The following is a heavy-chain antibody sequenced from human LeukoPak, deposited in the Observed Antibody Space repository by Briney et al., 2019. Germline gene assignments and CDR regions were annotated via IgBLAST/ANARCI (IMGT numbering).Heavy chain of an antibody. CDR3: ARAGPPQYADY. CDR2: IYYSGST. V-gene: IGHV4-59*01. D-gene: IGHD2-8*01. J-gene: IGHJ4*02. CDR1: GGSISSYY. Sequence: SETLSLTCTVSGGSISSYYWSWVRQPPGKGLEWIGYIYYSGSTNYNPSLKSRVTMSVDTSKNQFSLRLTSVTAADTAVYYCARAGPPQYADYWGQGTLVTVSS.